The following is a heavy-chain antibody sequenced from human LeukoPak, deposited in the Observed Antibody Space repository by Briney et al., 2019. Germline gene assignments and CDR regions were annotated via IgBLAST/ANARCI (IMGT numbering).Heavy chain of an antibody. Sequence: PSETLSLTCIISGGSIGPYYWSWIRQAAGKGPEWIGRIYTTGTADYNPSLKGRVFLSVDTSKNQFSLKVTSVTAADTAVYYCARQKWEQQGRDYYFNGLDVWGPGTTVIVSS. V-gene: IGHV4-4*07. CDR3: ARQKWEQQGRDYYFNGLDV. J-gene: IGHJ6*02. CDR1: GGSIGPYY. D-gene: IGHD1/OR15-1a*01. CDR2: IYTTGTA.